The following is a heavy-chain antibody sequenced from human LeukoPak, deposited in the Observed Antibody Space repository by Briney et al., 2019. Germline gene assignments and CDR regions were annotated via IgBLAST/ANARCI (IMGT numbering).Heavy chain of an antibody. CDR1: GFTFSSYA. CDR2: ISGSGGST. D-gene: IGHD3-3*01. Sequence: GGSLRLSCAASGFTFSSYAMSWVRQAPGKGLEWVSAISGSGGSTYYADSVKGRFTISRDNSKNTLYLQMNSLRAEDTAVYYCARDVGVTTSEYGMDVWGQGTTVTVSS. CDR3: ARDVGVTTSEYGMDV. V-gene: IGHV3-23*01. J-gene: IGHJ6*02.